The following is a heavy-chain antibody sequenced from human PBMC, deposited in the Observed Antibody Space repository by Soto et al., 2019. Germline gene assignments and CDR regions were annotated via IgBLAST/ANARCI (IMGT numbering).Heavy chain of an antibody. Sequence: GGSLRLSCAASGFSFSRYAMHWVRQAPGKGLEWVALIPSDGSNEYYASSVKGRFTISRDTSKNMVNLQMSSLRVDDTAVYYCAKALGVVDEGVKTTWAYNALDVWGQATTGTVSS. CDR2: IPSDGSNE. J-gene: IGHJ6*02. CDR1: GFSFSRYA. D-gene: IGHD1-20*01. V-gene: IGHV3-30*18. CDR3: AKALGVVDEGVKTTWAYNALDV.